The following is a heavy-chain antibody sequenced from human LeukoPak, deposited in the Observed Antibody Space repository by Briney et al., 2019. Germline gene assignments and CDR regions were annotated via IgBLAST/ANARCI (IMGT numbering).Heavy chain of an antibody. V-gene: IGHV3-23*01. CDR1: GFTFDDYA. CDR3: ANSPQVDFWSGHGEHY. D-gene: IGHD3-3*01. Sequence: GRSLRLSCAASGFTFDDYAMSWVRQAPGKGLEWVSAISGSGGSTYYADSVKGRFTISRDNSKNTLYQQMNSLRAEDTAEYYCANSPQVDFWSGHGEHYWGQGTLVTVSS. J-gene: IGHJ4*02. CDR2: ISGSGGST.